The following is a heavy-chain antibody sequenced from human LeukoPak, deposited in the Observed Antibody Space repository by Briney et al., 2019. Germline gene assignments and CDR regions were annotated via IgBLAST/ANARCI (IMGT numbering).Heavy chain of an antibody. CDR2: IHNSGIT. CDR3: ARNIAVAGRGDYMDL. J-gene: IGHJ6*03. Sequence: SETLSLTCTVSGVSISSYYWSWLRQPPGKGLEWIGYIHNSGITNYNPSLKSRVTISVDTSKNQFSLKLSSVIAADTAVYYCARNIAVAGRGDYMDLWGKGTTVTISS. CDR1: GVSISSYY. D-gene: IGHD6-19*01. V-gene: IGHV4-4*08.